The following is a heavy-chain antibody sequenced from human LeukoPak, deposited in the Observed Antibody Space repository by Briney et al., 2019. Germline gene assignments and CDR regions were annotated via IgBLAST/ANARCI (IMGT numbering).Heavy chain of an antibody. CDR1: GFTLSSYA. J-gene: IGHJ6*03. CDR3: ARENIVVVPAAMGVDYYYMDV. D-gene: IGHD2-2*01. Sequence: PGGSLRLSCAASGFTLSSYAMHWVPQAPGKGLEWVAVISYDGSNKYYADSVKGRFTISRDNSKNTLYLQMNSLRAEDTAVYYCARENIVVVPAAMGVDYYYMDVWGKGTTVTVSS. V-gene: IGHV3-30*04. CDR2: ISYDGSNK.